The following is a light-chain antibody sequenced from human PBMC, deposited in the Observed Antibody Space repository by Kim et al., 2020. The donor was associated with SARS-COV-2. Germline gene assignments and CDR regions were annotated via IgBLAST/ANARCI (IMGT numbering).Light chain of an antibody. J-gene: IGLJ2*01. CDR3: SSYTSSSTLVV. V-gene: IGLV2-14*03. Sequence: QSLTISCTGTSSDVGGYNYVAWYQQHPSKDPKHMIYDVSNRPSGVSNRFSGSKSGNTASLTISGLQAEDEADYYCSSYTSSSTLVVFGGGTQLTVL. CDR1: SSDVGGYNY. CDR2: DVS.